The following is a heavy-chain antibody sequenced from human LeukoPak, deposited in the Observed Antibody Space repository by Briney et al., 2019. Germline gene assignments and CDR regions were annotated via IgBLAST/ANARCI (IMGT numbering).Heavy chain of an antibody. V-gene: IGHV3-20*04. CDR1: GFTFDDYG. J-gene: IGHJ3*02. Sequence: GGSLRLSCAASGFTFDDYGMSWVRQAPGKGLEWVSGINWNGGSTGYADPVKGRFTISRDNAKNSLYLQMNSLRAEDTALYYCARSTTVTTGPHAFDIWGQGTMVTVSS. CDR3: ARSTTVTTGPHAFDI. D-gene: IGHD4-17*01. CDR2: INWNGGST.